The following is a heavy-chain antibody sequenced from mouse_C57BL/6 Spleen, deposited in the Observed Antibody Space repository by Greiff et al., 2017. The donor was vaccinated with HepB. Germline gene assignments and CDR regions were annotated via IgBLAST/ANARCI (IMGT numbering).Heavy chain of an antibody. D-gene: IGHD4-1*01. V-gene: IGHV5-9*01. Sequence: EVMLVESGGGLVKPGGSLKLSCAASGFTFSSYTMSWVRQTPGKRLEWVATISGGGGNTYYPDSVKGRFTISRDNAKNTLYLQMSSLRSEDTALYYCARQRELGYYFDYWGQGTTLTVSS. J-gene: IGHJ2*01. CDR2: ISGGGGNT. CDR3: ARQRELGYYFDY. CDR1: GFTFSSYT.